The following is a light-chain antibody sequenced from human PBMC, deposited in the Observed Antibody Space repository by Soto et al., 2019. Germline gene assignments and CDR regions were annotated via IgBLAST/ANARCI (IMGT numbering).Light chain of an antibody. Sequence: EIVLTQSPGTLSLSPGERATLSCRASQSVSSSYLAWYQQKPGQAPRLLIYGASSRATGIPDRFSGSGSGTDFTLTISRLEPEDFAVYYCQQYGSHGSTFGGGTKVEIK. CDR1: QSVSSSY. J-gene: IGKJ4*01. CDR2: GAS. V-gene: IGKV3-20*01. CDR3: QQYGSHGST.